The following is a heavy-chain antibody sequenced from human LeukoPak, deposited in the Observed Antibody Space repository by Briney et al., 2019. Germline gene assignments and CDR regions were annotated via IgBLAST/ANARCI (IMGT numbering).Heavy chain of an antibody. V-gene: IGHV4-59*01. CDR3: AKDGGEAAES. J-gene: IGHJ4*02. Sequence: SDTLSVTCTVSGGSINNGYWSWVRQLPGKRLEWIGYLYNGGSTIYNPSLTSRVTMSVDPSNNQFSLKLSSVTAADTAVYYCAKDGGEAAESWGQGTLVTVSS. CDR2: LYNGGST. CDR1: GGSINNGY. D-gene: IGHD3-16*01.